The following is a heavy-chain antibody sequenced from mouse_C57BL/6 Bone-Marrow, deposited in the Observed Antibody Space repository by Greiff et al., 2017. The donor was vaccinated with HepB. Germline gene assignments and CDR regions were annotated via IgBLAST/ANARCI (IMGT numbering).Heavy chain of an antibody. V-gene: IGHV5-12*01. D-gene: IGHD3-2*02. J-gene: IGHJ3*01. CDR2: ISNGGGST. Sequence: EVHLVESGGGLVQPGGSLKLSCAASGFTFSDYYMYWVRQTPEKRLEWVAYISNGGGSTYYPDTVKGRFTISRDNAKNTLYLQMSRLKSEDTAMYYCARQGQLRLPWFAYWCQGTLVTVSA. CDR1: GFTFSDYY. CDR3: ARQGQLRLPWFAY.